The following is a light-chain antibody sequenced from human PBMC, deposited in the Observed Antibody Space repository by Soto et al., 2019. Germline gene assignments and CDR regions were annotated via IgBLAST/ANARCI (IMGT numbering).Light chain of an antibody. Sequence: DIQMTQSPSSLSASVGARVTITCRASQSITNYLNWYQQKPGKAPKLLMYAISTLQSGVPSRFGGSGSGTEFTLTIRSLQPDDFATYYCQHSYSTPYIFGQGT. CDR3: QHSYSTPYI. J-gene: IGKJ2*01. CDR1: QSITNY. V-gene: IGKV1-39*01. CDR2: AIS.